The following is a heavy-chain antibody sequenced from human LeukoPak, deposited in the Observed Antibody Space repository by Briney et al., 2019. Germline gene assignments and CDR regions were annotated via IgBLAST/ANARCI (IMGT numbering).Heavy chain of an antibody. V-gene: IGHV3-30*04. CDR3: ARGPGYYDSSGNPTEFDY. CDR2: ISYDVSNK. J-gene: IGHJ4*02. D-gene: IGHD3-22*01. Sequence: SGGSLRLSCAASGFTFSSYAMHWVRQAPGKGRGWVAVISYDVSNKYYADPVKGRFTISRDNSKNTLYLQMNSLRAEDTAVYYCARGPGYYDSSGNPTEFDYWGQGTLVTVSS. CDR1: GFTFSSYA.